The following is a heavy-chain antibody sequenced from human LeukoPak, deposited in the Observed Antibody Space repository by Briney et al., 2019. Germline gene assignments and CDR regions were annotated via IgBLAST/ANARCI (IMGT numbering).Heavy chain of an antibody. J-gene: IGHJ4*02. CDR3: ARAGAGPTYYYDSSGYSVLGYFDY. D-gene: IGHD3-22*01. CDR2: IYTSGST. V-gene: IGHV4-4*07. CDR1: GGSISSYY. Sequence: SETLSLTCTVSGGSISSYYWSWIRQPAGKGLEWIGRIYTSGSTNYNPSLKSRVTMSVDTSKNQFSLKLSSVTAADTAVYYCARAGAGPTYYYDSSGYSVLGYFDYWGQGTLVTVSS.